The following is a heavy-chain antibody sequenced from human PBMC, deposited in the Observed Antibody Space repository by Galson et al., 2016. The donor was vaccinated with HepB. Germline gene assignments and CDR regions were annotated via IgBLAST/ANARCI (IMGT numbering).Heavy chain of an antibody. CDR2: ISSSSIYT. D-gene: IGHD3-22*01. Sequence: SLRLSCAASGFTFSDYYMSWIRQAPGKGLEWVSYISSSSIYTNYAGSVKGRFTISRDNAKNSLYLQMNNLRAEDTAVYYCALYYYDSSGFVEYFQHWGQGTRVTVSS. CDR1: GFTFSDYY. CDR3: ALYYYDSSGFVEYFQH. V-gene: IGHV3-11*03. J-gene: IGHJ1*01.